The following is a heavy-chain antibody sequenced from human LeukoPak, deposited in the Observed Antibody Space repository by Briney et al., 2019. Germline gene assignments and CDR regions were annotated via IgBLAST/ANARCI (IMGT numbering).Heavy chain of an antibody. CDR1: GGSFSGYY. CDR2: INHSGST. Sequence: PSETLSLTCAVYGGSFSGYYWSCIRQPPGKGLEWIGEINHSGSTNYNPSLKSRVTISVDTSKNQFSLKLSSVTAADTAVYYCARAKQWLVYFDYWGQGTLVTVSS. D-gene: IGHD6-19*01. CDR3: ARAKQWLVYFDY. J-gene: IGHJ4*02. V-gene: IGHV4-34*01.